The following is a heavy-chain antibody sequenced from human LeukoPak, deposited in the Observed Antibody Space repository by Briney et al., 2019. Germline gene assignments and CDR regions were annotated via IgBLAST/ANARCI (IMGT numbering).Heavy chain of an antibody. CDR2: ISSSSSYT. CDR3: AKRDSSGYYYFDY. D-gene: IGHD3-22*01. V-gene: IGHV3-11*03. Sequence: GGSLRLSCAASGFTFSDYYMSWIRQAPGKGLEWVSYISSSSSYTNYADSVKGRFTISRDNAKNSLYLQMNSLRVEDTAIYYCAKRDSSGYYYFDYWGQGTLVTVSS. CDR1: GFTFSDYY. J-gene: IGHJ4*02.